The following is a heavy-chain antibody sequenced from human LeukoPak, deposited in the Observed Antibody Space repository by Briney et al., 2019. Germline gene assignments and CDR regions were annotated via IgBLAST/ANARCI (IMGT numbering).Heavy chain of an antibody. J-gene: IGHJ3*02. D-gene: IGHD3-22*01. Sequence: GGSLRLSCAASGFTVSSNYMSWVRQAPGKGLEWVSVIYSGGSTYYADSVKGRFTISTDNSKNTLYLQMNSLRAEDTGVYYCARVTPPYDSSLGIWGQGTMVTVSS. V-gene: IGHV3-53*01. CDR3: ARVTPPYDSSLGI. CDR1: GFTVSSNY. CDR2: IYSGGST.